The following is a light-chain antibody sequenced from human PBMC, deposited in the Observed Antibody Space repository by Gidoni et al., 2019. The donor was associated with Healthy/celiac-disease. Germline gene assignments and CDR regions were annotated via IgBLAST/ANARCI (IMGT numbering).Light chain of an antibody. Sequence: EIAITHSPATLSVSPGEIPTLSCRAPRSVTSNLAWYQQNPGQAPRLLLYGASTRATGVPARFSGSGCGAEFTLPISSLQSADFAVYYCQQYNNWPPAFAQGTKVEIK. V-gene: IGKV3-15*01. CDR3: QQYNNWPPA. CDR1: RSVTSN. J-gene: IGKJ1*01. CDR2: GAS.